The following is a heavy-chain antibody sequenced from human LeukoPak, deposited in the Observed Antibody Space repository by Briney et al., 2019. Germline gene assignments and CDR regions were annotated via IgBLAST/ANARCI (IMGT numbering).Heavy chain of an antibody. CDR2: ISAYNGNT. V-gene: IGHV1-18*01. CDR1: GYTFTSYG. Sequence: ASVKVSCKASGYTFTSYGISWVRQAPGQGLEWMGWISAYNGNTNYAQKLQGRVTMTTDTSTSTAYMELRSLRSEDTAVYYCARLPLDYYDSSGYSAAFDIWGQGTMVTVSS. CDR3: ARLPLDYYDSSGYSAAFDI. J-gene: IGHJ3*02. D-gene: IGHD3-22*01.